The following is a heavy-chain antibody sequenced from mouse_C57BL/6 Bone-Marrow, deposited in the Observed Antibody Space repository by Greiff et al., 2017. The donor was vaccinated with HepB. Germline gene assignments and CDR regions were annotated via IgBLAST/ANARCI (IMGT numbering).Heavy chain of an antibody. CDR1: GYTFSSYW. CDR2: IHPNSGST. Sequence: QVQLQQPGAELVKPGASVKLSCKASGYTFSSYWLHWVKQRPGQGLEWIGMIHPNSGSTNYNEKFKSKATLTVDNASSTAYMQLSSLTSEDSAVYYCANYDSFAYWGQGTLVTVSA. V-gene: IGHV1-64*01. D-gene: IGHD2-4*01. CDR3: ANYDSFAY. J-gene: IGHJ3*01.